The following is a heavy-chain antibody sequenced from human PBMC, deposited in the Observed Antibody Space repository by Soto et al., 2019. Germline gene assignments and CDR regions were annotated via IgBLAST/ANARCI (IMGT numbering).Heavy chain of an antibody. CDR1: GFTFDDYG. V-gene: IGHV3-20*04. CDR2: INWNGGST. CDR3: ARDPPYYYDSSGYYYHFDY. J-gene: IGHJ4*02. D-gene: IGHD3-22*01. Sequence: EVQLVESGGGVVRPGGSLRLSCAASGFTFDDYGMSWVRQAPGKGLEWVSGINWNGGSTGYADSVKGRFTISRDNAQNSLYLQMNSLRAEDTALYYCARDPPYYYDSSGYYYHFDYWGQGTLVTVSS.